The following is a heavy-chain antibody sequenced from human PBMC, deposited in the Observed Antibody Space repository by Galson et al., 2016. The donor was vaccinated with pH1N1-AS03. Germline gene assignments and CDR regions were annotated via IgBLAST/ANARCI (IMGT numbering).Heavy chain of an antibody. CDR3: AREGTGIVRSYRGSLDS. CDR1: GFDFRSYS. D-gene: IGHD3-10*01. J-gene: IGHJ4*02. CDR2: IAKDGTTE. V-gene: IGHV3-30-3*01. Sequence: SLRLSCAASGFDFRSYSMHWVRQAPGKGLEWGAVIAKDGTTEFDADFVKGRFTISRDNSRNTLYLEMSRLTPEDTAVYYCAREGTGIVRSYRGSLDSWGQGTLVTVTS.